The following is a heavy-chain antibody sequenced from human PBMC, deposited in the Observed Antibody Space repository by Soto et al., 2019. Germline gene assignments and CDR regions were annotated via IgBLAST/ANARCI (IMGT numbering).Heavy chain of an antibody. CDR1: GFTFSSYA. V-gene: IGHV3-23*01. CDR2: ISGSGGST. CDR3: AKDRGYCSSTSCYDAFDI. Sequence: GGSLRLSCAASGFTFSSYAMSWVRQAPGKGLEWVSAISGSGGSTYYADSVKGRFTISRDNSKNTRYLQMNRLRAEDRAVYYCAKDRGYCSSTSCYDAFDIWGQGTMVTVS. D-gene: IGHD2-2*01. J-gene: IGHJ3*02.